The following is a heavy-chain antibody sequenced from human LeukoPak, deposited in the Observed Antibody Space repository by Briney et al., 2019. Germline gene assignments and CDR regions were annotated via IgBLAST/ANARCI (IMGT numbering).Heavy chain of an antibody. CDR1: GFTFGSYS. V-gene: IGHV3-21*04. Sequence: GGSLRLSCAASGFTFGSYSMNWVRQAPGKGLEWVSSISSSSSYIYYADSVKGRFTISRDNAKNSLYLQMNSLRAEDMALYYCAKETQGAFDIWGQGTMVTVSS. CDR3: AKETQGAFDI. CDR2: ISSSSSYI. J-gene: IGHJ3*02.